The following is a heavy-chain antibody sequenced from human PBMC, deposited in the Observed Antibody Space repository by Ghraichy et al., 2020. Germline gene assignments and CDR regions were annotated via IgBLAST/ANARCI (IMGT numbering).Heavy chain of an antibody. CDR3: VRSHDYGQDFDS. Sequence: LSLTCAASGLTFSSYSMNWVRQAPGKGLEWVSYISGSGTTIYYADSVKGRFTISRDNAKNSLFLQMGSLRHEDTAVYYCVRSHDYGQDFDSWGQGTLVTVSS. CDR1: GLTFSSYS. CDR2: ISGSGTTI. V-gene: IGHV3-48*02. J-gene: IGHJ4*02. D-gene: IGHD4-17*01.